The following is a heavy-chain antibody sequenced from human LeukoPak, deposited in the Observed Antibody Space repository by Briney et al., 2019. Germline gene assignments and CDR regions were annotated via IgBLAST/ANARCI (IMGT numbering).Heavy chain of an antibody. CDR3: ARERGFCSSSTCYTSDAFDI. Sequence: ASVKVSCKASGFTFTGYFMHWVRQAPGHGLEWMGWINPNGGGTKYAQGFQGRVTMTRDTSVSTAYMELSRVRSDDTAVYYCARERGFCSSSTCYTSDAFDIWGQGTMVTVSS. V-gene: IGHV1-2*02. CDR1: GFTFTGYF. CDR2: INPNGGGT. J-gene: IGHJ3*02. D-gene: IGHD2-2*02.